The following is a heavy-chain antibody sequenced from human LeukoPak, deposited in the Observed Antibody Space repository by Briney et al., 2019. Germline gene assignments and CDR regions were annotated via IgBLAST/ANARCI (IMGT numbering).Heavy chain of an antibody. CDR2: INPTGGST. V-gene: IGHV1-46*01. CDR1: GYTFTSYY. J-gene: IGHJ4*02. D-gene: IGHD2-2*02. CDR3: SRNFCTTASCYTRFDY. Sequence: ASVKVSCKASGYTFTSYYMHWVRQAPGQGLEWVGLINPTGGSTRYAQKFQGRVTMTRDTSTSTVYMELSSLRSEDTAVYYCSRNFCTTASCYTRFDYWGQGTLVTVPS.